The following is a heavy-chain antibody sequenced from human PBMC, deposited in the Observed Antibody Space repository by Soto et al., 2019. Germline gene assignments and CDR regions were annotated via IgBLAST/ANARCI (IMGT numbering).Heavy chain of an antibody. V-gene: IGHV1-69*06. CDR1: GGTFSSYA. CDR3: ARDNIVVVPAAILYYYYGMDV. D-gene: IGHD2-2*01. Sequence: GPSVKVSCKASGGTFSSYAISWVRQAPGQGLEWMGGIIPIFGTANYAQKFQGRVTITADKSTSTAYMELSSLRSEDTAVYYCARDNIVVVPAAILYYYYGMDVWGQGTTVTVSS. CDR2: IIPIFGTA. J-gene: IGHJ6*02.